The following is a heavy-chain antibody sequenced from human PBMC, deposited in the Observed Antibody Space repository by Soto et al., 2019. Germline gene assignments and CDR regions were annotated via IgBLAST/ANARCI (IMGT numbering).Heavy chain of an antibody. D-gene: IGHD5-18*01. CDR1: GGSISSYY. V-gene: IGHV4-59*01. CDR3: ARERARGYSHYYFDY. J-gene: IGHJ4*02. CDR2: IYYSGST. Sequence: PSETLSLTCTVSGGSISSYYWSWIRQPPGKGLEWIGYIYYSGSTNYNPSLKSRVTISVDTSKNQFSLKLSSVTAADTAVYYCARERARGYSHYYFDYWGQGTLVTVSS.